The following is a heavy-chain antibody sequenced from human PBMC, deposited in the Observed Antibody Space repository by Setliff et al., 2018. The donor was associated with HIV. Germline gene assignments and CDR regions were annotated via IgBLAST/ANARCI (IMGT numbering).Heavy chain of an antibody. V-gene: IGHV3-13*01. D-gene: IGHD5-18*01. CDR3: LRGSIQVPGLDHMDV. Sequence: GGSLRLSCAASGFTLRSYDMYWVRQAPGKGLEWVSGLGVRGDTYYTGSVKGRFAISRESAKNSLYLQMSNLRPEDTGVYYCLRGSIQVPGLDHMDVCGKGTTVTVSS. CDR2: LGVRGDT. J-gene: IGHJ6*03. CDR1: GFTLRSYD.